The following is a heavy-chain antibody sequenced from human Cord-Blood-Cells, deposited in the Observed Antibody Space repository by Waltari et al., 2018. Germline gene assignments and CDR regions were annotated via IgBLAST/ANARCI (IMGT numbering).Heavy chain of an antibody. Sequence: QVQLVQSGAEVKKPGSSVKVSCKASGGTFSSYAISWVRQAPGQGLEWMGGINPILGTANYAQKFQGRDTITADKSTSTAYMELSSLRSEDTAVYYCARVIAARGSGFDAFDIWGQGTMVTVSS. V-gene: IGHV1-69*06. J-gene: IGHJ3*02. CDR2: INPILGTA. D-gene: IGHD6-6*01. CDR1: GGTFSSYA. CDR3: ARVIAARGSGFDAFDI.